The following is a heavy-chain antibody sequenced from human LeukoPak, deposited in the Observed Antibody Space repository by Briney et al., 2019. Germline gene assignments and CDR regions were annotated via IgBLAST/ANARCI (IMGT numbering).Heavy chain of an antibody. J-gene: IGHJ4*02. D-gene: IGHD5-18*01. CDR2: INHSGST. Sequence: SETLSLTCAVYGGSFSGYYWSWIRQPPGKGLEWIGEINHSGSTNYNPSLKSRVTISVDTSKNQFSLKLSSVTAADTAVYYCARHKKRGGYSYGIDYWGQGTLVTVSS. V-gene: IGHV4-34*01. CDR3: ARHKKRGGYSYGIDY. CDR1: GGSFSGYY.